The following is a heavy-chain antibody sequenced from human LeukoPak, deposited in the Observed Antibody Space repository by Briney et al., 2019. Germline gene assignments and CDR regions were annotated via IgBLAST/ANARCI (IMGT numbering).Heavy chain of an antibody. CDR2: IAYDGSRA. D-gene: IGHD1-14*01. CDR1: GFTFGGYG. J-gene: IGHJ4*02. CDR3: TRYNNDHFDY. Sequence: GGSLRLSCAGSGFTFGGYGMHWFRQTPGKGLEWVAVIAYDGSRAFYADSVKGRFTISRDNSKNTMSVQMDDLRAEDPAVYYCTRYNNDHFDYWGQGTLVTVSS. V-gene: IGHV3-33*01.